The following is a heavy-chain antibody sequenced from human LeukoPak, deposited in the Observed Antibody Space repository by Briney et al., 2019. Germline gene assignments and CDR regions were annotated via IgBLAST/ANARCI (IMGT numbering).Heavy chain of an antibody. D-gene: IGHD3-16*01. Sequence: PSETLSLTCAVYGGSSSGYYWILIRQPTGKGLEWIGEINHSGSTNYNPSLKSRVTISVDTSKNQFSLKLRSVTAADTAVYYCARGRRLGEFDNWGQGTLVTVSS. CDR3: ARGRRLGEFDN. CDR1: GGSSSGYY. CDR2: INHSGST. J-gene: IGHJ4*02. V-gene: IGHV4-34*01.